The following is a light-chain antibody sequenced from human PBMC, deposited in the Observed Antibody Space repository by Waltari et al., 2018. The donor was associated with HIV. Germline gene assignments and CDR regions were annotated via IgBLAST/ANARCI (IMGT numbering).Light chain of an antibody. CDR3: QQYDSGPRVIT. V-gene: IGKV3-15*01. CDR1: QSISAK. CDR2: EAA. Sequence: EIVMTQSPPTLSVSPGQRVTLSCRASQSISAKVAWYQQRPGQAPRLLIYEAATRPTGIPARFSGSGSGTEFTLTITSLQSEDFATYFCQQYDSGPRVITFGQGTMLEIK. J-gene: IGKJ2*01.